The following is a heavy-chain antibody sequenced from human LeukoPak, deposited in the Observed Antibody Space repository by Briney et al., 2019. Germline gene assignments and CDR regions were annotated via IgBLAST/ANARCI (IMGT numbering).Heavy chain of an antibody. CDR1: GGSFSGYY. J-gene: IGHJ4*02. CDR3: ARAADAALDY. CDR2: IYYSGST. V-gene: IGHV4-30-4*08. D-gene: IGHD6-25*01. Sequence: PSETLSLTCAVYGGSFSGYYWSWIRQPPGKGLEWIGYIYYSGSTYYNPSLKSRVTISVDTSKNQFSLKLSSVTAADTAVYYCARAADAALDYWGQGTLVTVSS.